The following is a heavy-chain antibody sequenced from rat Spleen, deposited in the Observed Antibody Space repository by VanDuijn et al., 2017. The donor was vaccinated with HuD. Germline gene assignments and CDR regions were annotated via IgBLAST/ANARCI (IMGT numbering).Heavy chain of an antibody. J-gene: IGHJ2*01. CDR2: ISAAGVNT. V-gene: IGHV5-58*01. CDR3: ARRGRGYFDY. D-gene: IGHD1-11*01. Sequence: EVHLVETGGGLVQPGRSLKLSCVASGFTFSHYWMYWVRQAPGKGLEWVSSISAAGVNTYYRDSVKGRFTISRDNAKSTLYLQMDSLRSADTATYYCARRGRGYFDYWGQGVMVTVSS. CDR1: GFTFSHYW.